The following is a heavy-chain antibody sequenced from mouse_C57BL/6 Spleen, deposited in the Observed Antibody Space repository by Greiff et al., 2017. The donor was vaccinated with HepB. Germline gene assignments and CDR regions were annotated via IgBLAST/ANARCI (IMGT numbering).Heavy chain of an antibody. D-gene: IGHD1-1*01. J-gene: IGHJ4*01. V-gene: IGHV1-82*01. CDR3: ARGTFITAMDY. Sequence: QVQLQHSGPELVKPGASVKISCKASGYAFSSSWMNWVKQRPGKGLEWIGRIYPGDGDTNYNGKFKGKATLTADKSSSTAYMQLSSLTSEDSAVYFCARGTFITAMDYWGQGTSVTVSS. CDR1: GYAFSSSW. CDR2: IYPGDGDT.